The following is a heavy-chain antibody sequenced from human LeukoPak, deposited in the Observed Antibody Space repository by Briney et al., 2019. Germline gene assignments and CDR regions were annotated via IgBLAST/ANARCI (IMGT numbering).Heavy chain of an antibody. J-gene: IGHJ6*04. CDR1: GGSISSYY. CDR3: ARGYNWNYAEMDV. CDR2: IHTSGST. D-gene: IGHD1-7*01. Sequence: PSETLSLTCTVSGGSISSYYWSWLRQPAGKGLEWIGRIHTSGSTNYNPSLKSRVTMSVDTSKNQFSLKLSSVTAADTAVYYCARGYNWNYAEMDVWGKGTTVTVSS. V-gene: IGHV4-4*07.